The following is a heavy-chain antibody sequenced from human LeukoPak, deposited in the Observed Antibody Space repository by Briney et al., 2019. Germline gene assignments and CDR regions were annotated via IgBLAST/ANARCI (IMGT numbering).Heavy chain of an antibody. J-gene: IGHJ4*02. V-gene: IGHV5-10-1*01. CDR2: IDPSDSYT. CDR1: EYSFTSYW. D-gene: IGHD3-10*01. Sequence: GESLRISCKGSEYSFTSYWISWVRQMPGKGLEWMGRIDPSDSYTNYSPSFQGHVTISADKSISTAYLQWSSLKASDTAMYYCARRVGASYYYGSGSYNYWGQGTLVTVSS. CDR3: ARRVGASYYYGSGSYNY.